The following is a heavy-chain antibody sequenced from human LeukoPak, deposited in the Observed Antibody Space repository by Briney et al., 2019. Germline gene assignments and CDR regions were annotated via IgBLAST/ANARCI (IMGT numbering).Heavy chain of an antibody. CDR2: INQDGSEK. CDR3: AGEQDVSAWIH. D-gene: IGHD6-19*01. Sequence: GGSLRLSCAASGFSFSTNWMSWVRQAPGKGLEWVAHINQDGSEKYYVASVKGRFTISRDNAKNSFYLHMSGLRAEDTAVYYCAGEQDVSAWIHWGQGTLVTVSS. J-gene: IGHJ4*02. V-gene: IGHV3-7*05. CDR1: GFSFSTNW.